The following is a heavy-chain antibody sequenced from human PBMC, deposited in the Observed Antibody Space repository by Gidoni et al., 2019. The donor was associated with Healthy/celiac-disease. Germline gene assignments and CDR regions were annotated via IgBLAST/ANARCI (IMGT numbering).Heavy chain of an antibody. J-gene: IGHJ4*02. CDR2: IYYSGST. CDR3: ARRIIAGGRYGY. Sequence: QLQLQESGPGLVKPSETLSLTCTVSGGSISSSSYYWGWIRQPPGKGLEWIGSIYYSGSTYYNPSLKSRVTISVDTSKNQFSLKLSSVTAADTAVYYCARRIIAGGRYGYWGQGTLVTVSS. D-gene: IGHD6-13*01. CDR1: GGSISSSSYY. V-gene: IGHV4-39*01.